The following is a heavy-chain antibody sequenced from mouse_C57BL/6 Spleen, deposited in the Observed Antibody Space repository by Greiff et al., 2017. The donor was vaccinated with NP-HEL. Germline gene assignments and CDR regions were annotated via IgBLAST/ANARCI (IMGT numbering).Heavy chain of an antibody. D-gene: IGHD1-1*01. CDR1: GYTFTSYW. J-gene: IGHJ1*03. CDR2: IDPSDSYT. V-gene: IGHV1-69*01. Sequence: VQLQQPGAELVMPGASVKLSCKASGYTFTSYWMHWVKQRPGQGLEWIGEIDPSDSYTNYNQKFKGKSTLTVDKSSSTAYMQLSSLTSEDSAVYYCENSTYYYGSSSYFDDWGTGTTLTVSS. CDR3: ENSTYYYGSSSYFDD.